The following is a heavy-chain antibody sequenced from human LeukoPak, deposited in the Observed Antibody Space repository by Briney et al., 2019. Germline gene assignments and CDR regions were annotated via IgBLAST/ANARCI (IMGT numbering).Heavy chain of an antibody. CDR2: ISSNSIYT. D-gene: IGHD3-10*01. Sequence: GGSLRLSCAASGFTFSDYYMSWIRQAPGKGLEWDSYISSNSIYTTYADSVKGRFTISRDNTKNSMYLQMNSVRAEDTAVYYCASGSYSSFAAFDIWGQGTMVTVS. V-gene: IGHV3-11*03. CDR1: GFTFSDYY. J-gene: IGHJ3*02. CDR3: ASGSYSSFAAFDI.